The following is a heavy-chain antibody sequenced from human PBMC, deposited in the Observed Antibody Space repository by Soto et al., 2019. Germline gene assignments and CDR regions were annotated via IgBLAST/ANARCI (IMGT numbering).Heavy chain of an antibody. J-gene: IGHJ6*02. V-gene: IGHV3-48*02. CDR1: GFTFSSYS. CDR3: ARVDDYGDWYYYYYGMDV. D-gene: IGHD4-17*01. CDR2: ISSSSSTI. Sequence: GGSLRLSCAASGFTFSSYSMNWVRQAPGKGLEWVSYISSSSSTIYYADSVKGRFTISRDNAKNSLYLQMNSLRDEDTAVYYCARVDDYGDWYYYYYGMDVWGQGTTVTVSS.